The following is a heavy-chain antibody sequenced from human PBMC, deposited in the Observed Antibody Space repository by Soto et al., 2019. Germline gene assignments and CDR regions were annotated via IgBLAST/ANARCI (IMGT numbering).Heavy chain of an antibody. D-gene: IGHD3-10*01. CDR1: GGAIISTGYS. CDR3: AGGRFGEFFGVDGLGP. J-gene: IGHJ5*02. Sequence: QLQLQESGSGLVKPSQTLSLTCTISGGAIISTGYSWSWFRQPPGKGREWIGYIFHAGSTYYSPALTLRFRISVDRSKNQFSLTLTSVTAADTAVYYCAGGRFGEFFGVDGLGPWGQGTLVTVPS. V-gene: IGHV4-30-2*01. CDR2: IFHAGST.